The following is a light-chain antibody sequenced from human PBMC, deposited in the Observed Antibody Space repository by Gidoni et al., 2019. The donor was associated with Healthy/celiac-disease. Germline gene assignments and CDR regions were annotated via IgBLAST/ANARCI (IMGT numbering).Light chain of an antibody. CDR3: MQALQTPST. V-gene: IGKV2-28*01. Sequence: DSVMTQSPLSLPVTPGEPASISCRSSQSLLHSNGYNYLDWYLQKPGQSPKLLIYLGSNRASGVPDRFSGSGSGTDFTLKISRVEAEDVGVYYCMQALQTPSTFGQXTKLEIK. CDR2: LGS. J-gene: IGKJ2*01. CDR1: QSLLHSNGYNY.